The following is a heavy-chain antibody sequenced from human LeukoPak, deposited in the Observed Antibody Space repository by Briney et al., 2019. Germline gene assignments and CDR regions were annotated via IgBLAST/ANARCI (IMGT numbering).Heavy chain of an antibody. J-gene: IGHJ6*03. Sequence: GGSLRLSCAASGFTFSSYGMHWVRQAPGKGLEWVANIHQHGSKENYVDSVKGRFTISRDNAKNSLYLQMNSLRAEDTAVYYCAEDLTYYMDVWGKGITVTVSS. CDR3: AEDLTYYMDV. V-gene: IGHV3-7*01. CDR2: IHQHGSKE. CDR1: GFTFSSYG.